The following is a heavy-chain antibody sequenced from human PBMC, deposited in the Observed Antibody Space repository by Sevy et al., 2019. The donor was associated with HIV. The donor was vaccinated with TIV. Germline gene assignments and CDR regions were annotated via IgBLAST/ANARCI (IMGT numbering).Heavy chain of an antibody. CDR1: GGSISSSDSY. V-gene: IGHV4-30-4*01. CDR3: ASKRGYNHRPFDS. CDR2: IHYSGGS. D-gene: IGHD5-12*01. Sequence: SETLSLTCTVSGGSISSSDSYWSWIRQPPGKGLEWIGYIHYSGGSYYNPFLKSRVAMSVDTSEKQFSLKLSFLTAADTAVHYCASKRGYNHRPFDSWGQGTLVTVSS. J-gene: IGHJ4*02.